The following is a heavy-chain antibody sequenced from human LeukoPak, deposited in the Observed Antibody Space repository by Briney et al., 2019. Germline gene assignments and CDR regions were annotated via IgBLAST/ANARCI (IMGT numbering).Heavy chain of an antibody. CDR2: INPNSGGT. CDR1: GYTFTGYY. CDR3: ARDTMVRGVIRAHGAFGI. D-gene: IGHD3-10*01. J-gene: IGHJ3*02. V-gene: IGHV1-2*02. Sequence: ASVKVSCKASGYTFTGYYMHWVRQAPGQGLEWMGWINPNSGGTNYAQKFQGRVTMTRDTSISTAYMELSRLRSDDTAVYYCARDTMVRGVIRAHGAFGIWGQGTMVTVSS.